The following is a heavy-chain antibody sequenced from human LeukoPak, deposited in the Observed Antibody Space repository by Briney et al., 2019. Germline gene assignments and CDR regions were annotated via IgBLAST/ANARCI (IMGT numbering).Heavy chain of an antibody. D-gene: IGHD3-10*01. CDR3: AKGTHGSGSYRGFDY. J-gene: IGHJ4*02. V-gene: IGHV3-23*01. CDR1: GFTFSSYA. CDR2: TSGSGGNT. Sequence: GVSLRLSCAASGFTFSSYAMSWVRQAPGKGLEWVSATSGSGGNTYYADSVKGRFTISRDNSKNTLYLKMNSLRAEDTAVYYCAKGTHGSGSYRGFDYWGQGTLVTVSS.